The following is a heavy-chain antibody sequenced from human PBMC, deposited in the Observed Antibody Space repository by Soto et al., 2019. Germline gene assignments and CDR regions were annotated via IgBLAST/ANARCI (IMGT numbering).Heavy chain of an antibody. V-gene: IGHV3-30*18. D-gene: IGHD6-13*01. CDR3: AKGEQELAFYYGVDV. CDR1: GFTFSRYG. CDR2: ISHDGSNK. J-gene: IGHJ6*02. Sequence: GGSLRLSCAASGFTFSRYGMHWVRQAPGKGLEWVAVISHDGSNKYYADSVKGRFTISRDKSKNTLYLQMNSLRAEDTAVYYCAKGEQELAFYYGVDVWGQGTTVTVSS.